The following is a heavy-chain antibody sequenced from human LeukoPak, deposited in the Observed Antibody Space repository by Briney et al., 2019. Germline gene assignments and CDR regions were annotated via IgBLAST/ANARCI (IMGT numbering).Heavy chain of an antibody. J-gene: IGHJ4*02. V-gene: IGHV3-23*01. Sequence: GGSLRLSCAASGFTFSSYAMSWVRQAPGKGLEWVSAISGSGGSTYYADSVKGRFTISRDNSKNTLYLQMNSLRAEDTAVYYCAKVRGFYDSSGYYVHQDYWGQGTLVTVSS. CDR2: ISGSGGST. CDR3: AKVRGFYDSSGYYVHQDY. CDR1: GFTFSSYA. D-gene: IGHD3-22*01.